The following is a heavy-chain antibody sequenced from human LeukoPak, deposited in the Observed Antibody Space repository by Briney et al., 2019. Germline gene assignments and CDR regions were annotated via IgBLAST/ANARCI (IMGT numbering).Heavy chain of an antibody. CDR1: GFTFSSYA. Sequence: GGSLRLSCAASGFTFSSYAMNWVRQAPGKGLEWVSYISHTGSAISYADSVKGRFTISRDNAKNSLYLQMNSLRVEDTAVYYCARDDNWAFDYWGQGTLVTVSS. CDR3: ARDDNWAFDY. CDR2: ISHTGSAI. J-gene: IGHJ4*02. V-gene: IGHV3-48*01. D-gene: IGHD1-20*01.